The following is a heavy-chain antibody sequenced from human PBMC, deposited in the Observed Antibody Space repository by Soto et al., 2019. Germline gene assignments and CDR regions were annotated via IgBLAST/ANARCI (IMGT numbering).Heavy chain of an antibody. CDR3: ARGQKGITIFGVVPRYYGMDV. V-gene: IGHV1-2*04. J-gene: IGHJ6*02. CDR1: GYTFTGYY. D-gene: IGHD3-3*01. Sequence: ASVKVSCKASGYTFTGYYMHWVRQAPGQGLEWMGWINPNSGGTNYAQKFQGWVTMTRDTSISTAYMELSRLRSDDTAVYYCARGQKGITIFGVVPRYYGMDVWGQGTTVTVSS. CDR2: INPNSGGT.